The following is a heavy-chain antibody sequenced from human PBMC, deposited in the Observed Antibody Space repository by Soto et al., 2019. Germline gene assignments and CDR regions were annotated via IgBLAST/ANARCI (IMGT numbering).Heavy chain of an antibody. J-gene: IGHJ4*02. CDR2: IYTSGST. D-gene: IGHD4-17*01. Sequence: ETLSLTCTVSGGSISSYYWSWIRQPAGKGLEWIGRIYTSGSTNYNPSLKSRVTMSVDTSKNQFSLKLSSVTAADTAVYYCARLAGDYPNYYFDYWGQGTLVTVSS. CDR3: ARLAGDYPNYYFDY. V-gene: IGHV4-4*07. CDR1: GGSISSYY.